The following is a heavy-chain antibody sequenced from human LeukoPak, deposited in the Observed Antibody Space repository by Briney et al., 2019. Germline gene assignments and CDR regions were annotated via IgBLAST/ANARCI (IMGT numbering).Heavy chain of an antibody. CDR1: GFTFSSYS. Sequence: GGSLRLSCAASGFTFSSYSMNWVRQAPGKGLEWVSSISSSSSYIYYADSVKGRFTISRDNAKNSLYLQMNSLRAEDTAVYYCAREVDTMVRGVIITSWFDPWGQGTLVTVSA. V-gene: IGHV3-21*01. CDR3: AREVDTMVRGVIITSWFDP. D-gene: IGHD3-10*01. CDR2: ISSSSSYI. J-gene: IGHJ5*02.